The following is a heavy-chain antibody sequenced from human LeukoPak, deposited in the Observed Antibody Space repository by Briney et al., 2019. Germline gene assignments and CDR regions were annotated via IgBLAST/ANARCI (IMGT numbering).Heavy chain of an antibody. Sequence: GESLKISCKGSGYSFTSYWIGWVRQMPGKGLEWMGIIYPGDSDTRYSPSFQGQVTISADKSISTAYLQWSSLKASDTAMYYCATPHKLGTVYYYYGMDVWGQGTTVTVSS. D-gene: IGHD7-27*01. CDR2: IYPGDSDT. J-gene: IGHJ6*02. CDR3: ATPHKLGTVYYYYGMDV. CDR1: GYSFTSYW. V-gene: IGHV5-51*01.